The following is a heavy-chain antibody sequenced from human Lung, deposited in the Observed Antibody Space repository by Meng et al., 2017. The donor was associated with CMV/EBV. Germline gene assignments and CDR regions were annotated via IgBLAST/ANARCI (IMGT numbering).Heavy chain of an antibody. CDR3: ALFTGSWFDP. Sequence: QITLKEFGPTLVKPPQTLTLTCTFSGFSLSTSEVGVGWIRQPPGKALERLAVIYWDDDKRYSPSLKSRLTITKDTSKNQVVLTLTNMDPVDTATYYCALFTGSWFDPWGQGTLVTVSS. CDR2: IYWDDDK. V-gene: IGHV2-5*02. D-gene: IGHD1-14*01. CDR1: GFSLSTSEVG. J-gene: IGHJ5*02.